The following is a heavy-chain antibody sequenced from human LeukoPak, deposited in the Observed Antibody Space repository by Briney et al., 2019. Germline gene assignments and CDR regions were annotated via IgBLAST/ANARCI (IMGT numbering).Heavy chain of an antibody. Sequence: ASVKVSCKASGYTFTGYYMHWVRQAPGQGLEWMGWINPNSGGTNYAQKFQGRVTMTRDTSISTAYMELSRLRSDDTAVYYCAKDRGYSYPNWFDPWGQGTLVTVSS. J-gene: IGHJ5*02. CDR2: INPNSGGT. V-gene: IGHV1-2*02. CDR1: GYTFTGYY. CDR3: AKDRGYSYPNWFDP. D-gene: IGHD5-18*01.